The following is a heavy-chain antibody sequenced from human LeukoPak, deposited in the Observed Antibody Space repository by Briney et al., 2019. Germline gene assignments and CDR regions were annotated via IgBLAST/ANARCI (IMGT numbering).Heavy chain of an antibody. CDR1: GGSISSGGYY. CDR2: IYYSGST. D-gene: IGHD3-3*01. CDR3: ARHVPAYYDFWSGYSDAFDI. J-gene: IGHJ3*02. V-gene: IGHV4-39*01. Sequence: SETLSLTCTVSGGSISSGGYYWSWIRQHPGKGLEWIGYIYYSGSTYYNPSLKSRVTISVDTSKNQFSLKLSSVTAADTAVYYCARHVPAYYDFWSGYSDAFDIWGQGTMVTVSS.